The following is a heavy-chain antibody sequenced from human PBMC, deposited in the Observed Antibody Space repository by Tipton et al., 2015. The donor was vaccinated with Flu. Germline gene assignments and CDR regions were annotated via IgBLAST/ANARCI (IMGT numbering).Heavy chain of an antibody. V-gene: IGHV3-33*04. CDR1: GFTFASHG. Sequence: SLRLSCVASGFTFASHGMYWVRQAPGKGLQWVAVTGYDGSQTTYVDSVKGRFSISRDNSKNTLFLQMNDLRAEDTAIYYCAKDFVAGSPVWSWFGSWGLGTLVTVSS. CDR2: TGYDGSQT. CDR3: AKDFVAGSPVWSWFGS. D-gene: IGHD3-10*01. J-gene: IGHJ5*01.